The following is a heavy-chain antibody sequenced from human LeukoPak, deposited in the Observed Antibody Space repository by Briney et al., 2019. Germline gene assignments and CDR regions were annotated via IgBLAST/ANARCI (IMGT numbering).Heavy chain of an antibody. J-gene: IGHJ3*02. Sequence: GGSLRLSCASSGFTFDDYAMHWVRQAPGKGLEWVSGISWHSGSIGYADSVKGRFTISRDNAKNSLYLQMNSLRAEDMALYYCAKDIGYYDSSGYYLTGAFDIWGQGTMVTVSS. CDR2: ISWHSGSI. CDR1: GFTFDDYA. V-gene: IGHV3-9*03. CDR3: AKDIGYYDSSGYYLTGAFDI. D-gene: IGHD3-22*01.